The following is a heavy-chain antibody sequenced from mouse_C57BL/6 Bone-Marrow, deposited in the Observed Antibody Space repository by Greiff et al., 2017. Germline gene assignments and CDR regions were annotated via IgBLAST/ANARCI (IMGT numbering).Heavy chain of an antibody. D-gene: IGHD1-1*01. J-gene: IGHJ1*03. CDR1: DSEVFPIAY. V-gene: IGHV15-2*01. CDR3: ARHYGSSYVPLYWYFDV. CDR2: ILPSIGRT. Sequence: QVQLQQSGSELRSPGSSVKLSCKDFDSEVFPIAYMSWVRQKPGHGFEWIGGILPSIGRTIYGEKFEDKATLDADTLSNTAYLELNSLTSEDSAIYYCARHYGSSYVPLYWYFDVWGTGTTVTVSS.